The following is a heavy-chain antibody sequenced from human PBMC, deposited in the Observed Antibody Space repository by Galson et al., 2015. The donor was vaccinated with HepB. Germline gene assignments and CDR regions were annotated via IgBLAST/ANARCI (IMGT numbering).Heavy chain of an antibody. D-gene: IGHD6-13*01. CDR3: ARFTHSSSWDDSYYYMDV. CDR2: MDPNSGNT. Sequence: SVKVSCKASGFSLSTYDINWVRQATGQGLEWLGWMDPNSGNTGYAQKFQGRITMTRNTSISTAYMELRSLRSEDTAVYYCARFTHSSSWDDSYYYMDVWGKGTTVTVSS. CDR1: GFSLSTYD. V-gene: IGHV1-8*01. J-gene: IGHJ6*03.